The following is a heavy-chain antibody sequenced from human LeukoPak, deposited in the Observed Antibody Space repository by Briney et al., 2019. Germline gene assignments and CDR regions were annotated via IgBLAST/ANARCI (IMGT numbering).Heavy chain of an antibody. V-gene: IGHV3-48*01. CDR2: ISSSSSTI. Sequence: GGSLRLSCAASGFTFSSYSMNWVRQAPGKGLEWVSYISSSSSTIYYADSVKGRFTISRDNSKNTVYLQMNSLRAEDTAVYYCAAPGVPAATYYFDYWGQGTLVTVSS. D-gene: IGHD2-2*01. CDR1: GFTFSSYS. J-gene: IGHJ4*02. CDR3: AAPGVPAATYYFDY.